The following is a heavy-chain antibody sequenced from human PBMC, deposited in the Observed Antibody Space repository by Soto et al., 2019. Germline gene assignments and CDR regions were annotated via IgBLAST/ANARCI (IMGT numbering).Heavy chain of an antibody. CDR1: GFTFSSYW. CDR3: ARDSNVLTGYQIDY. D-gene: IGHD3-9*01. V-gene: IGHV3-7*01. Sequence: GGSLRLSCAASGFTFSSYWMSWVRQARGKGLEWVANIKQDGSEKYYVDSVKGRFTISRDNAKNSLYLQMISLRAEDTAVYYCARDSNVLTGYQIDYWGQGTLVTVSS. CDR2: IKQDGSEK. J-gene: IGHJ4*02.